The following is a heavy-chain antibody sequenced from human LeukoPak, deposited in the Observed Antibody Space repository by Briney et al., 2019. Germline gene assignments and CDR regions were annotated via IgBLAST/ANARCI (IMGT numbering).Heavy chain of an antibody. D-gene: IGHD3-16*01. V-gene: IGHV3-30*02. CDR2: IRYDGSNK. CDR3: ARDMITTLTFDS. Sequence: GGSLRLSCAASGFTFSSYGMHWVRQAPGKGLEWVAFIRYDGSNKYYADSVKGRFTISRDNSKNSLYLQLNSLRVEDTAVYYCARDMITTLTFDSWGQGTLVTVSS. CDR1: GFTFSSYG. J-gene: IGHJ4*02.